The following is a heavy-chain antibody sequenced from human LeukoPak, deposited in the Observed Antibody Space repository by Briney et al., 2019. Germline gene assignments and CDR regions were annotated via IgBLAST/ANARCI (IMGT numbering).Heavy chain of an antibody. CDR1: GFTFSSYS. CDR2: ISSSSSYI. J-gene: IGHJ4*02. CDR3: ARALLTDSGKDY. V-gene: IGHV3-21*01. D-gene: IGHD1-26*01. Sequence: PGGSLRLSCAASGFTFSSYSMNWDRQAPGKGLEWVSSISSSSSYIYYADSVKGRFTISRDNAKNSLYLQMNSLRAEDTAVYYCARALLTDSGKDYWGQGTLVTVSS.